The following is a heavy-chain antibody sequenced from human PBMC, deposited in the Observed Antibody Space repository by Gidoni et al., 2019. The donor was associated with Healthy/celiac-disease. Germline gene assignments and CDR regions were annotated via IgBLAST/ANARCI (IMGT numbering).Heavy chain of an antibody. CDR2: IYYSGST. CDR3: ARSGAYCGGDCYPDY. D-gene: IGHD2-21*02. J-gene: IGHJ4*02. V-gene: IGHV4-31*03. CDR1: GGSISSGGYD. Sequence: QVQLQESGPELVKPAQTRSLTCTVAGGSISSGGYDWRWIRQHPGKGLEWIGYIYYSGSTDYNPSLKSRVTIAVDTSKHQFSLKLSSVTAADTAVYYCARSGAYCGGDCYPDYWGQGTLVTVSS.